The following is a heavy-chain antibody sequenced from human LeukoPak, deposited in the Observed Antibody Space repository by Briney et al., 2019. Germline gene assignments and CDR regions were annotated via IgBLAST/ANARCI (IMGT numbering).Heavy chain of an antibody. D-gene: IGHD3-22*01. J-gene: IGHJ4*02. V-gene: IGHV4-39*01. CDR3: ARHPYYDSNGSFDY. Sequence: SETLSLTCTVSGGSISSSSYYWGWIRQPPGKGLEWIGSIYYSGSTYHNPSLKSRVTISVDTSKNQFSLKLSSVTAADTAVYYCARHPYYDSNGSFDYWGQGTLVTVSS. CDR1: GGSISSSSYY. CDR2: IYYSGST.